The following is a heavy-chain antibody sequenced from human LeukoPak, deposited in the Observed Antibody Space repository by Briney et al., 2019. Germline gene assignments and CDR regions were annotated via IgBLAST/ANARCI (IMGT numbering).Heavy chain of an antibody. V-gene: IGHV3-74*01. Sequence: GGSLRLSCAAAGFTFSSYAMHWVRHAPGKGLVWVSRIKSDGSSTNYADSVKGRFTISRDNAKNTLYLQMNSLRAEDTAVYYCTRRGAVTGAFDSWGQGTLVAVSS. J-gene: IGHJ4*02. CDR2: IKSDGSST. CDR3: TRRGAVTGAFDS. CDR1: GFTFSSYA. D-gene: IGHD2-21*02.